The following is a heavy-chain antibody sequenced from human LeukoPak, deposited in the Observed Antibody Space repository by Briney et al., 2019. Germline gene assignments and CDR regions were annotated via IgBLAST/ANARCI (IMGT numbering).Heavy chain of an antibody. V-gene: IGHV5-51*01. CDR3: ARHGQGAFDS. D-gene: IGHD3-16*01. Sequence: GESLKISCKSSGNSFTVFWIGWVRQMPGKGLEWMGIIYPDDSDTRYNPSFQGQVTISADKSISTAYLQWDSLKASDTAIYYCARHGQGAFDSWGQGTLSPSPQ. CDR2: IYPDDSDT. CDR1: GNSFTVFW. J-gene: IGHJ4*02.